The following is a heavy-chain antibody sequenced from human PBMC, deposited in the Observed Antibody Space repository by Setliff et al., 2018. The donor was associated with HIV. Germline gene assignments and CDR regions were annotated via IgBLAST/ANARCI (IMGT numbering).Heavy chain of an antibody. J-gene: IGHJ4*02. CDR3: ARARSDWYNVRPYYFDL. D-gene: IGHD6-19*01. CDR1: GASFVGDNH. CDR2: FMYTDIHYVNYLN. Sequence: SETLSLTCAVSGASFVGDNHWSWIRQTPERGLEWIAYFMYTDIHYVNYLNYRNPSLASRLSISVDKSKKQFSLTLSSVTAADTAVYYCARARSDWYNVRPYYFDLWGQGTPVTLSS. V-gene: IGHV4-30-4*01.